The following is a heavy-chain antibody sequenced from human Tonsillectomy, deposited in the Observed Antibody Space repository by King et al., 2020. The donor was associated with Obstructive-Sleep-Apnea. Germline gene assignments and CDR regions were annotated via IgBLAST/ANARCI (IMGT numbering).Heavy chain of an antibody. CDR1: GFTFSSYA. D-gene: IGHD3-10*01. J-gene: IGHJ4*02. CDR2: ISYDGSNK. CDR3: ARDYYGSGTRGYFDY. Sequence: VQLVESGGGVVQPGRSLRLSCAASGFTFSSYAMHWVRQAPGKGLEWVAVISYDGSNKYYADSVKGRFTISRDNSKNTLYLQMNSLRAEDTAVYYCARDYYGSGTRGYFDYWGKGTLVTVSS. V-gene: IGHV3-30*04.